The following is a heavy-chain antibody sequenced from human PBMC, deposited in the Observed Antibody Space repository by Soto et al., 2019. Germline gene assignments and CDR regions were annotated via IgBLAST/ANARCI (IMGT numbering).Heavy chain of an antibody. Sequence: QVQLVQSGAEVKKPGASVKVSCKASGYTFTGYYMHWVRQAPGQGLVYMGWINPNSGGTSYAQKIQGRVTMTRDTSISTAYMELSRLRSDDTAVYYCARDAAHGAAEDTFDDWGQGTLVTVSS. J-gene: IGHJ4*02. CDR1: GYTFTGYY. CDR2: INPNSGGT. V-gene: IGHV1-2*02. CDR3: ARDAAHGAAEDTFDD. D-gene: IGHD6-13*01.